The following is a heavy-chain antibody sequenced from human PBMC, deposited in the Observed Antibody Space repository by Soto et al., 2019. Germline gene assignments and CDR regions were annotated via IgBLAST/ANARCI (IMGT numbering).Heavy chain of an antibody. D-gene: IGHD3-3*01. J-gene: IGHJ6*02. Sequence: QVQLVQSGAEVKKPGSSVKVSCKASGGTFSGYTISWVRQAPGQGLEWMGRIIPILGIANYAQKFQGRVSITADKSTSTAYMGLSSLRSEDAAGYYCAGGKERLRSYGLDVWGQGTTVTVSS. CDR2: IIPILGIA. CDR1: GGTFSGYT. CDR3: AGGKERLRSYGLDV. V-gene: IGHV1-69*02.